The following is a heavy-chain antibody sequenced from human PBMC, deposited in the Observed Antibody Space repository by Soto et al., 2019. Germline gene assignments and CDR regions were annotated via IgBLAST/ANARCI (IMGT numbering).Heavy chain of an antibody. CDR3: AKGYYDSSGYYFSACDI. V-gene: IGHV3-23*01. CDR2: ISGSGGST. J-gene: IGHJ3*02. Sequence: GGTLRLSCAASGFTFSSYAMGWVRQAPGKGLEWVSAISGSGGSTYYADSVKGRFTISRDNSKNTLYLQMNSLRAEDTAVYYCAKGYYDSSGYYFSACDIWGQGTMVTVSS. D-gene: IGHD3-22*01. CDR1: GFTFSSYA.